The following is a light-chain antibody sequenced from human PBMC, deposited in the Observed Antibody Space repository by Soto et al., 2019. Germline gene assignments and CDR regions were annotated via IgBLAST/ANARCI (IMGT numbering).Light chain of an antibody. CDR2: WAS. J-gene: IGKJ2*01. V-gene: IGKV4-1*01. Sequence: DIVMTQSPDSLAVSLGERATINCKSSQSVLYSSSNKNSLSWYQQTPGQPPKLLIYWASTRESGVPDRFSGSGSGTDFTLTIRSLQAEDVAVYSCQQYYSTPIMYTFGQGTKLEIK. CDR1: QSVLYSSSNKNS. CDR3: QQYYSTPIMYT.